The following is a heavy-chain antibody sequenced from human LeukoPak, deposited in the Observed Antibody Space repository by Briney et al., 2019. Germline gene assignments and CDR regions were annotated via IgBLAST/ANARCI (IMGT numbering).Heavy chain of an antibody. V-gene: IGHV4-34*01. D-gene: IGHD1-26*01. CDR3: AGGQGASVPQVGKNWFAR. J-gene: IGHJ5*02. Sequence: SETLSLTCAVSGGSFSGYYLRWIRQPPGKGLEWMGEINHSGSNNYNPSLKSRVIHSVGTSTNQPSLQVISITAADTATYYCAGGQGASVPQVGKNWFARGSERTWVIVSS. CDR1: GGSFSGYY. CDR2: INHSGSN.